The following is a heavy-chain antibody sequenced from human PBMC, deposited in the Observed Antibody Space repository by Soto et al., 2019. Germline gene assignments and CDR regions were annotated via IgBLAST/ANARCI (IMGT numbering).Heavy chain of an antibody. J-gene: IGHJ4*02. CDR2: VGGSGDST. Sequence: EVQLLDSGGGLVQPGGSLRLSCAASGFTFSNYAMSWVRQAPGKGLEWVSGVGGSGDSTYYADSVEGRFTISRDNSKDTLYLQMNSLRAEDTAVYYCAKSTLGYCSGGSCYPPHYFDYWGQGTLVTVSS. CDR1: GFTFSNYA. D-gene: IGHD2-15*01. CDR3: AKSTLGYCSGGSCYPPHYFDY. V-gene: IGHV3-23*01.